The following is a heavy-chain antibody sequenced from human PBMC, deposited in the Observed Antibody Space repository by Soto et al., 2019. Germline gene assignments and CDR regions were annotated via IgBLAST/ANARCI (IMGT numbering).Heavy chain of an antibody. CDR1: GFTFSSYA. CDR3: AKRALWSGYSGNGLVRGVNKYYYGMDV. Sequence: GGSLRLSCAASGFTFSSYAMSWVRQAPGKGLEWVSAISGSGGSTYYADSVKGRFTISRDNSKNTLYLQMNSLRAEDTAVYYCAKRALWSGYSGNGLVRGVNKYYYGMDVWGQGTTVTVSS. D-gene: IGHD3-3*01. J-gene: IGHJ6*02. CDR2: ISGSGGST. V-gene: IGHV3-23*01.